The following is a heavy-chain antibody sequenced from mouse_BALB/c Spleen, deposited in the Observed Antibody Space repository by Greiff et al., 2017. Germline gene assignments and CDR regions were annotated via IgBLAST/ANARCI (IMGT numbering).Heavy chain of an antibody. V-gene: IGHV6-6*02. CDR3: ATARATWFAY. D-gene: IGHD3-2*01. Sequence: EVQLQQSGGGLVQPGGSMKLSCVASGFTFSSYWMSWVRQSPEKGLEWVAEIRLKSDNYATHYAESVKGKFTISRDDSKSRLYLQMNSLRAEDTGIYYCATARATWFAYWGQGTLVTVSA. CDR2: IRLKSDNYAT. J-gene: IGHJ3*01. CDR1: GFTFSSYW.